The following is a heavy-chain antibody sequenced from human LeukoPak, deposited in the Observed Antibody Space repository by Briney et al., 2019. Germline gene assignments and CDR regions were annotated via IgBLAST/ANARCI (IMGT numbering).Heavy chain of an antibody. CDR3: ARHWVVAAAIDAFDI. CDR1: GGSISSSSYY. D-gene: IGHD2-15*01. Sequence: KPSETLSLTCTVSGGSISSSSYYWGWIRQPTGKGLEWIGSIYYSGSTYYNPSLKSRVTISVDTSKNQFSMKLSSVTAADTAVYYCARHWVVAAAIDAFDIWGQGTMVTVSS. CDR2: IYYSGST. J-gene: IGHJ3*02. V-gene: IGHV4-39*01.